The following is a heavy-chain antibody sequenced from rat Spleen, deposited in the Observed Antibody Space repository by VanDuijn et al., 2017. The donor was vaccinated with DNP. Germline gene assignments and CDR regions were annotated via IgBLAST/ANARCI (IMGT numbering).Heavy chain of an antibody. CDR1: GFTFSDFY. V-gene: IGHV5-7*01. J-gene: IGHJ4*01. Sequence: EVQLVESGGGLVQPGRSLKLSCAASGFTFSDFYMAWVRQAPTRGLEWVALISYDGSDTYYRDSVKGRFTISRENAKSTLYLQMDSLRSEDTATYCCARRPDGGMDAWGQGASVTVSS. D-gene: IGHD3-2*01. CDR2: ISYDGSDT. CDR3: ARRPDGGMDA.